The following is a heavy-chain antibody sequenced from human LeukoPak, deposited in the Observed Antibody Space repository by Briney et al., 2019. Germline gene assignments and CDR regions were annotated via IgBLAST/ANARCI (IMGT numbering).Heavy chain of an antibody. J-gene: IGHJ4*02. CDR2: IRNDESNK. CDR3: AKGNPNDY. D-gene: IGHD2/OR15-2a*01. V-gene: IGHV3-30*02. Sequence: GGSLRLSCAASGFTFSSYGMHWVRQAPGKGLEWVAFIRNDESNKYYTDSVKGRFTISRDNSNDTLYLQMNSLRAEDTAVYFCAKGNPNDYWGQGTLVTVSS. CDR1: GFTFSSYG.